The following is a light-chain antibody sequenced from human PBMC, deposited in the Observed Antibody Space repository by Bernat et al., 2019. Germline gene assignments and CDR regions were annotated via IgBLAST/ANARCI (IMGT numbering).Light chain of an antibody. CDR2: AAS. J-gene: IGKJ4*01. CDR1: QAIKRS. CDR3: QQANSFPLT. V-gene: IGKV1D-12*01. Sequence: DIQMTQSPSSVSASVGDRVTITCRASQAIKRSLAWYQQIPGKAPKLLIYAASTLQSGVPSRFSGGGSGTDFTLSIYNLQPEDFATYYCQQANSFPLTVGGGTKVEI.